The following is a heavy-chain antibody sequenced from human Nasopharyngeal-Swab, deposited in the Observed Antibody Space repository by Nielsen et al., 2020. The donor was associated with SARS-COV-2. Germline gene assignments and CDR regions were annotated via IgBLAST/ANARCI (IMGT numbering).Heavy chain of an antibody. CDR3: TRHFDIVTGYEFFFDY. D-gene: IGHD3-9*01. J-gene: IGHJ4*02. CDR2: ISAYNGNT. CDR1: GYTFTSYG. Sequence: ASVKVSCKASGYTFTSYGISWVRQAPGQGLEWMGWISAYNGNTNYAQKLQGRVTMTTDKSTRTVYMELRSLRSDDTAVYYCTRHFDIVTGYEFFFDYWGQGTLVTVSS. V-gene: IGHV1-18*01.